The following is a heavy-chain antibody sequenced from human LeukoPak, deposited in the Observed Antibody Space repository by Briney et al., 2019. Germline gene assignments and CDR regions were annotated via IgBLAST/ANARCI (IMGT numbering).Heavy chain of an antibody. D-gene: IGHD4-17*01. CDR1: GFTFSTYA. CDR3: AKIDYDDFHFDY. CDR2: ISGSSGSST. Sequence: GGSLRLSCEASGFTFSTYAMTWVRQAPGKGLEWVSSISGSSGSSTYYADSVKGRFTISRDNSKNTLYLQMNSLRAEDAAVYYCAKIDYDDFHFDYWGQGTLVTVSS. V-gene: IGHV3-23*01. J-gene: IGHJ4*02.